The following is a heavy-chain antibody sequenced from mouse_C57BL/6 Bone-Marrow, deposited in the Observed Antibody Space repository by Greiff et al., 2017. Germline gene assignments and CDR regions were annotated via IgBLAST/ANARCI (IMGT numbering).Heavy chain of an antibody. CDR1: GYTFTSYT. J-gene: IGHJ4*01. V-gene: IGHV1-4*01. CDR2: INPSSGYT. CDR3: ARGPYYAMDY. Sequence: VQLQQSGAELARPGASVKMSCKASGYTFTSYTMHWVKQRPGQGLEWIGYINPSSGYTKYNQKFKDKATLTADTSSSTAYMQLSSLTSEDSAVYYCARGPYYAMDYWGQGTSVTVSS.